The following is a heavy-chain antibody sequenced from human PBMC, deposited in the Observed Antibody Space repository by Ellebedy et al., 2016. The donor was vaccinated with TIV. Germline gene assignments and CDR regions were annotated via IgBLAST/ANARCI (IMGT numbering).Heavy chain of an antibody. D-gene: IGHD3-22*01. CDR3: ARSPDYYDSSGYPGFYYFDY. V-gene: IGHV3-64*01. CDR1: GFTFSSYA. J-gene: IGHJ4*02. CDR2: ISSNGGST. Sequence: PGGSLRLSCAASGFTFSSYAMHWVRQAPGKGLEYVSAISSNGGSTYYANSVKGRFTISRDNSKNTLYLQMGSLRAEDMAVYYCARSPDYYDSSGYPGFYYFDYWGQGTLVTVSS.